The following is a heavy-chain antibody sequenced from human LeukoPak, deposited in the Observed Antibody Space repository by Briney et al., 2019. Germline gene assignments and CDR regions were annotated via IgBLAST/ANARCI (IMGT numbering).Heavy chain of an antibody. CDR2: ISGSGGST. V-gene: IGHV3-23*01. CDR3: AKFLGSYYYYSGYY. D-gene: IGHD3-10*01. CDR1: GFTFSSYA. J-gene: IGHJ4*02. Sequence: GGSLRLSCAASGFTFSSYAMSWVRQAPGKGLEWVSAISGSGGSTYYADSVKGRFTIPRDNSKNTLYLQMNSLRAEDTAVYYCAKFLGSYYYYSGYYWGQGTLVTVSS.